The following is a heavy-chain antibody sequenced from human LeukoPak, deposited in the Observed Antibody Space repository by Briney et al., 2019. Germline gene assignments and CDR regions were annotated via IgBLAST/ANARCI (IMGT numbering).Heavy chain of an antibody. Sequence: PSQTLSLTCTVSGASISSGTYYWSWIRQHPGQGLEWIGYIYYNRSIYYNPSLESRVTISVDTSKNQFSLKLSSVTAADTAVYYCARDLLDTAMVHYWYFDLWGRGTLVTVSS. D-gene: IGHD5-18*01. J-gene: IGHJ2*01. CDR1: GASISSGTYY. CDR3: ARDLLDTAMVHYWYFDL. V-gene: IGHV4-31*03. CDR2: IYYNRSI.